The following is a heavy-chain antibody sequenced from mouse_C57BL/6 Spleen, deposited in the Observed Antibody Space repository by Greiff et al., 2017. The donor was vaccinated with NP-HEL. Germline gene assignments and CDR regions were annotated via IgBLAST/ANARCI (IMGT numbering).Heavy chain of an antibody. V-gene: IGHV1-64*01. J-gene: IGHJ1*03. Sequence: QVQLQQPGAELVKPGASVKLSCKASGYTFTSYWMHWVKQRPGQGLEWIGMIHPNSGSTNYNEKFKSKATLTVDKSSSTAYMQLSSLTSEDSAVYYCARGGGEDWYFDVWGTGTTVTVSS. CDR2: IHPNSGST. D-gene: IGHD1-1*02. CDR3: ARGGGEDWYFDV. CDR1: GYTFTSYW.